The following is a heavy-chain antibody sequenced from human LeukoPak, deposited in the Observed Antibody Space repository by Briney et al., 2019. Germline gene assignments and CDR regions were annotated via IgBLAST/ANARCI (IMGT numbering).Heavy chain of an antibody. CDR3: AKGDYDYVWGSYRLPYYFDY. D-gene: IGHD3-16*02. CDR1: GFTFSSYA. V-gene: IGHV3-9*01. J-gene: IGHJ4*02. Sequence: GGSLRLSCAASGFTFSSYAMSWVRQAPGKGLEWVSGISWNSGSIGYADSVKGRFTISRDNAKNSLYLQMNSLRAEDTALYYCAKGDYDYVWGSYRLPYYFDYWGQGTLVTVSS. CDR2: ISWNSGSI.